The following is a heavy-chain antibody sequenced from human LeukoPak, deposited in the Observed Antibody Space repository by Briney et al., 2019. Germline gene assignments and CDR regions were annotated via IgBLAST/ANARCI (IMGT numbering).Heavy chain of an antibody. CDR1: GGTFSSYS. V-gene: IGHV1-69*04. Sequence: ASVKVSCKASGGTFSSYSISWVRPAPGQGLEWMGRIIPILGIANYAQKFQGRVTITADKSTSTAYMEVSSRRSEETAGYYCARGSPMVTATPDYWGQGTLVKVS. J-gene: IGHJ4*02. D-gene: IGHD2-21*02. CDR2: IIPILGIA. CDR3: ARGSPMVTATPDY.